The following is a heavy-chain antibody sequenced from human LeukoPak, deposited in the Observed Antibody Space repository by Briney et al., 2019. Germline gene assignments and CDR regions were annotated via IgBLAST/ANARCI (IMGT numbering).Heavy chain of an antibody. CDR1: GGTFSSYA. V-gene: IGHV1-69*13. CDR2: IIPIFGTA. D-gene: IGHD2-21*02. Sequence: ASVKVSCKASGGTFSSYAISWVRPAPGQGLEWMGGIIPIFGTANYAQKFQGRVTITADESASTAYMELSSLRSEDTAVYYCASNMVTAIHPTFFFDYWGQGTLVTVSS. CDR3: ASNMVTAIHPTFFFDY. J-gene: IGHJ4*02.